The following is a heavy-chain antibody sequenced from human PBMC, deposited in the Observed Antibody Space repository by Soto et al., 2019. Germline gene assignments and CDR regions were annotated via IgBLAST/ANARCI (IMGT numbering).Heavy chain of an antibody. J-gene: IGHJ6*02. Sequence: GGSLRLSCAASGFSLRDHYLAWIRQAPGKGLEWVSYISGSDATIYYGDPVKGRFTISRDSSKNSVFLQMNSLRGEDTAVYFCARGHYYGVDVWGQGTSVTV. D-gene: IGHD3-10*01. CDR3: ARGHYYGVDV. CDR1: GFSLRDHY. V-gene: IGHV3-11*01. CDR2: ISGSDATI.